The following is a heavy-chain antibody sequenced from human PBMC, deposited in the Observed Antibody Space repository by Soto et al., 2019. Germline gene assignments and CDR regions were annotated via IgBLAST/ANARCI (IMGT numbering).Heavy chain of an antibody. CDR1: GCSISIRSYY. J-gene: IGHJ5*02. V-gene: IGHV4-39*01. CDR2: TYYSGTT. D-gene: IGHD4-4*01. Sequence: PPETLSLTCTGTGCSISIRSYYWGWIRQCSGLGLERIGSTYYSGTTHYNPSPNSLVNISVHRSRTQFSRQVTSVPAPDTGFYYCARLAMTSVNNNWFDHWGQGTQVTVSS. CDR3: ARLAMTSVNNNWFDH.